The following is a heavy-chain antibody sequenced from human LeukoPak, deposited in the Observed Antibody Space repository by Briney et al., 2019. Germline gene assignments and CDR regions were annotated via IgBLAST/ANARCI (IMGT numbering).Heavy chain of an antibody. V-gene: IGHV1-8*01. CDR1: GYTFTSYD. J-gene: IGHJ5*02. Sequence: GASVKVSCKASGYTFTSYDINWVRQATGQGLEWMGWMNPNSGNTGYAQKFQGRVTITRNTSISTAYMELSSLRSEDTAVYYCARGRLSVRAVIAILKYNWFDPWGQGTLVTVSS. CDR2: MNPNSGNT. D-gene: IGHD2-21*01. CDR3: ARGRLSVRAVIAILKYNWFDP.